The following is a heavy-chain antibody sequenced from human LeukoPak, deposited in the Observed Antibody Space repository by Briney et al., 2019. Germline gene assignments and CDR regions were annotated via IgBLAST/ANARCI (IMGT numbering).Heavy chain of an antibody. CDR1: GGILSNYA. CDR2: ISAYNGNT. V-gene: IGHV1-18*01. J-gene: IGHJ3*02. CDR3: ATAANTYNWNYGRAFDI. D-gene: IGHD1-7*01. Sequence: ASVKVSCKASGGILSNYATSWVRQAPGQGLEWMGWISAYNGNTNYAQKLQGRVTMTTDTSTSTAYMELRSLRSDDTAVYYCATAANTYNWNYGRAFDIWGQGTMVTVSS.